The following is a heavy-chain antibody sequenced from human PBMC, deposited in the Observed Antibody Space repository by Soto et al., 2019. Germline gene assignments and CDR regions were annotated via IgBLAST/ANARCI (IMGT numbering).Heavy chain of an antibody. Sequence: SETLSLTXAVYGGSFSGYYWSWIRQPPGKGLEWIGEINHSGSTNYNPSLKSRVTISVDTSKNQFSLKLSSVTAADTAVYYCARGVRCSSTSCYKEYFDLWGRGTLVTVSS. V-gene: IGHV4-34*01. CDR2: INHSGST. J-gene: IGHJ2*01. CDR3: ARGVRCSSTSCYKEYFDL. D-gene: IGHD2-2*02. CDR1: GGSFSGYY.